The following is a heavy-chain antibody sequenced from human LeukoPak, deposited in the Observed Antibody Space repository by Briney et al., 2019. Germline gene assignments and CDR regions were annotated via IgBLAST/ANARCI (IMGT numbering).Heavy chain of an antibody. J-gene: IGHJ4*02. Sequence: PSETLSLTCTVSGGSISSSFYYWGWIRQPPGKGLEWIGSIYHSGSTYYNPSLKSRVTISVDTSKNQFSLKLSSVTAADTAVYYCASSGYVPSFHEVYPFWFDYWGQGTLVTVSS. D-gene: IGHD3-22*01. CDR3: ASSGYVPSFHEVYPFWFDY. V-gene: IGHV4-39*07. CDR2: IYHSGST. CDR1: GGSISSSFYY.